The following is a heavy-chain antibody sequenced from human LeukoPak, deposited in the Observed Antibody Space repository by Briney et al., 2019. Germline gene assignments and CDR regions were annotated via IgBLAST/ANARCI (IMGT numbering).Heavy chain of an antibody. CDR1: GLTFSGFW. D-gene: IGHD2-21*02. V-gene: IGHV3-7*01. Sequence: GPLTLSCAASGLTFSGFWTSWVRQAPGKGLEWVANIKPDGSGKYYVDSVKGRFTISRDNAKNSLYLQMNSLRAEDTAVYYCARIFCGSGGCYYDYWGQGTLVTVSS. CDR2: IKPDGSGK. CDR3: ARIFCGSGGCYYDY. J-gene: IGHJ4*02.